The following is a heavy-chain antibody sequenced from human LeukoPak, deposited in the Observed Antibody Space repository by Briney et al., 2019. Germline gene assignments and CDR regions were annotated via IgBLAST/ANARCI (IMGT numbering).Heavy chain of an antibody. D-gene: IGHD6-19*01. CDR3: ARVSNSSGWYLDF. CDR1: SHSVSSISAA. CDR2: TYYRSKWYH. J-gene: IGHJ4*02. V-gene: IGHV6-1*01. Sequence: LSLTCAFPSHSVSSISAACPFIRQPPPTRLYRLERTYYRSKWYHDYAVSVRSRITINPDTSKNQFSLQLNSVTPEDTAVYYCARVSNSSGWYLDFWGQGTLVTVSS.